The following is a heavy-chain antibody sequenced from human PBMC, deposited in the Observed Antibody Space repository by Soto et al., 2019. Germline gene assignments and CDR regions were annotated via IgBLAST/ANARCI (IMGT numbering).Heavy chain of an antibody. J-gene: IGHJ5*02. Sequence: GGSLRLSCAASGFTFSSYGMHWVRQAPGKGLEWVAVISYDGSNKYYADSVKGRFTISRDNSKNTLYLQMNSLRAEDTAVYYCAKDLAGYCSGGSCPRWFDPWGQGTLVTVSS. CDR3: AKDLAGYCSGGSCPRWFDP. CDR1: GFTFSSYG. D-gene: IGHD2-15*01. V-gene: IGHV3-30*18. CDR2: ISYDGSNK.